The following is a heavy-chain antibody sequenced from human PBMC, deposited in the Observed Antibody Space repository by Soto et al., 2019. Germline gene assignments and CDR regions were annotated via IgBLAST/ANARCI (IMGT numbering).Heavy chain of an antibody. V-gene: IGHV1-18*01. J-gene: IGHJ4*02. CDR2: ISTNSGNT. CDR1: GYTFTRNG. Sequence: QVQLVQSGAEVKEPGASVKVSCKPSGYTFTRNGISWVRQAPGQGLEWVGWISTNSGNTDYAQKLQGRVTLTTDTSTNTAYWERRSLRSDDTAVYYCAGDKDYMLDYWGQGTRVTVSS. CDR3: AGDKDYMLDY. D-gene: IGHD4-4*01.